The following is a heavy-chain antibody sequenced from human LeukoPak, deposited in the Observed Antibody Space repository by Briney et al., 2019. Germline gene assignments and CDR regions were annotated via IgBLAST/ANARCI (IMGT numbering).Heavy chain of an antibody. CDR3: ARLQDSSGWYYFDY. V-gene: IGHV4-39*01. CDR1: GGSISSSSYY. J-gene: IGHJ4*02. D-gene: IGHD6-19*01. Sequence: PSGTLSLTCTVSGGSISSSSYYWGWIRQPPGKGLEWIGSIYYSGSTYYNPSLKSRVTISVDTSKNQFSLKLSSVTAADTAVYYCARLQDSSGWYYFDYWGQGTLVTVSS. CDR2: IYYSGST.